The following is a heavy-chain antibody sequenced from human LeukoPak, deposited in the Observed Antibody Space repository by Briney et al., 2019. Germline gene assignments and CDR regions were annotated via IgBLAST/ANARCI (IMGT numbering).Heavy chain of an antibody. Sequence: GGSLRLSCVVSGVSLSNYAMTWVRQAPGKGLEWVSYISERGGSTTYADSVKGRFTISRDTSLNTLYLQMNNLRAEDTAVYFCAKRGVVIRGILVIGYHQEAYHYDFWGQGVLVTVSS. CDR2: ISERGGST. CDR1: GVSLSNYA. D-gene: IGHD3-10*01. J-gene: IGHJ4*02. CDR3: AKRGVVIRGILVIGYHQEAYHYDF. V-gene: IGHV3-23*01.